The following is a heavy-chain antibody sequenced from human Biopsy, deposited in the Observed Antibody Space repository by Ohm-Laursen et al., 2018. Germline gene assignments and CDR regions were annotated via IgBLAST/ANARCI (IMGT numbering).Heavy chain of an antibody. CDR2: ITHAGFV. V-gene: IGHV3-69-1*02. J-gene: IGHJ4*02. D-gene: IGHD3-10*01. Sequence: SLRLSCAASGFTFSDHYMTWVRQAPGRGLECVASITHAGFVYYEDSLKGRFTISRDNAKNSLFLQMNSLRIEDTAFYYCAAGDNTYKLLHWGQGTLVTVSS. CDR1: GFTFSDHY. CDR3: AAGDNTYKLLH.